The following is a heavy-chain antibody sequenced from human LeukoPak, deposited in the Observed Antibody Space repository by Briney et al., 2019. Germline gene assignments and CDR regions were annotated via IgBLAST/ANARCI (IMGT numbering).Heavy chain of an antibody. J-gene: IGHJ4*02. CDR1: GTSYTSYY. V-gene: IGHV4-34*01. D-gene: IGHD4-17*01. Sequence: SETLSLTCGVSGTSYTSYYWSWIRQTPGKGLEWIGEVNHSGYTNMNPSLKSRVTISVDTSKNQFSLMMTSVTAADTAVYFCARMTTGHDYWGQGILVTVSS. CDR3: ARMTTGHDY. CDR2: VNHSGYT.